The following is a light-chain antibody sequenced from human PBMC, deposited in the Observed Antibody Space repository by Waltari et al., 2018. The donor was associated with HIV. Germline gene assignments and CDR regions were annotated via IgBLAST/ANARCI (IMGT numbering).Light chain of an antibody. Sequence: QSALTQPPSAPGSPGQSVTISCTGTSSAVGGSNYVSWYQHHPGKAPKLMIYEVTKRPSGVPDRFSGSKSGNTASLTVSGLQAEDEADYYCSLYAGSNNLVFGGGTKLTVL. V-gene: IGLV2-8*01. CDR1: SSAVGGSNY. J-gene: IGLJ2*01. CDR3: SLYAGSNNLV. CDR2: EVT.